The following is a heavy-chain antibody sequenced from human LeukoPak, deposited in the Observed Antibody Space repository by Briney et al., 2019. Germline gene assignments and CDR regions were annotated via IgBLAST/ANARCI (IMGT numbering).Heavy chain of an antibody. J-gene: IGHJ2*01. D-gene: IGHD3-3*01. CDR3: ARPHNNWRWYFDL. Sequence: PGGSLRLSCAASGFTFSSSWMNWVRQSPGKGLEWVANIKEDGTEKYYVDSVKGRFTIFRDNAKNSLHLQMNSLRAEDTAVYYCARPHNNWRWYFDLWGRGTLVTVSS. V-gene: IGHV3-7*03. CDR2: IKEDGTEK. CDR1: GFTFSSSW.